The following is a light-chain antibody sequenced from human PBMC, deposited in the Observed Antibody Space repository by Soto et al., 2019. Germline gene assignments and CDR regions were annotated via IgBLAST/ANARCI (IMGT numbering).Light chain of an antibody. V-gene: IGKV1-39*01. CDR1: QSISSY. Sequence: DIHLTQSPSFLSASVGDRVTISCRASQSISSYLNWYQQKPGKAPKLLIYSASSLQTGVPSRFSGSGSGTDFTLAISSLQPEDFATYYCQQSYSTPPTFGGGTKVDTK. J-gene: IGKJ4*01. CDR3: QQSYSTPPT. CDR2: SAS.